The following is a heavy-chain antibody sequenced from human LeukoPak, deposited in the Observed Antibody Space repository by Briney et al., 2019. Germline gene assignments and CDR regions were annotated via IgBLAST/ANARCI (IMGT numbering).Heavy chain of an antibody. J-gene: IGHJ4*02. Sequence: GASVKVSCKASGYTFTSYYMHWGRQAPGQGLEWMGIINPSGGSTSYAQKFQGRVTMTRDTSTSTVYMELSSLRSEDTAVYYCARDGEMSRIQLWLGYFDYWGQGTLVTVSS. D-gene: IGHD5-18*01. CDR2: INPSGGST. V-gene: IGHV1-46*01. CDR3: ARDGEMSRIQLWLGYFDY. CDR1: GYTFTSYY.